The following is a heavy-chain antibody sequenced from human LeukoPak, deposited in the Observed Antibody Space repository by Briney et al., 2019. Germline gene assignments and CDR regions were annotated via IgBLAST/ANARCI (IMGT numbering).Heavy chain of an antibody. CDR2: IRYDGSNK. V-gene: IGHV3-30*02. D-gene: IGHD2-21*02. CDR1: GFTFSSYG. CDR3: AKDGPWAYCGGDCYSDY. J-gene: IGHJ4*02. Sequence: GGSLRLSCAASGFTFSSYGMHWVRQAPGKGLEWVAFIRYDGSNKYYADSVKGRFTISRDNSKNTMYLQMNSLRVEDTAIYYCAKDGPWAYCGGDCYSDYWGQGTLVTVSS.